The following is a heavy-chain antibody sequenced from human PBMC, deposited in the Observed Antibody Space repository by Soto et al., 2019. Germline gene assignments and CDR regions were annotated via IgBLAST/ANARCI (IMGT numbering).Heavy chain of an antibody. CDR2: IFHRGST. CDR1: GASISSGDYY. CDR3: ARTYYYDSSGYPTYYFDY. Sequence: PSETLSLTCTVSGASISSGDYYWCSWVRQPPGNALEWIGKIFHRGSTNYNPALKSRVTISVDKSKNQFSLKLSSVTAADTAVYYCARTYYYDSSGYPTYYFDYWGQGTLVTVSS. J-gene: IGHJ4*02. D-gene: IGHD3-22*01. V-gene: IGHV4-39*07.